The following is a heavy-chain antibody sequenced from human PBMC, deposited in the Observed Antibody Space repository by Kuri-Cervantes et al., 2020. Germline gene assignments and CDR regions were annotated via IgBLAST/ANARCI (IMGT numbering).Heavy chain of an antibody. J-gene: IGHJ4*02. V-gene: IGHV4-39*02. D-gene: IGHD2-2*01. CDR3: ARDRRYDQLLSLYYFDY. CDR1: GGSISSSSYY. Sequence: SETLSLTCTVSGGSISSSSYYWGWIRQPPGKGLEWIGSIYYSGSTYYNPSLKSRVTISVDTSKNQFSLKLSSVTAADTAVYYCARDRRYDQLLSLYYFDYWGQGTLVTVSS. CDR2: IYYSGST.